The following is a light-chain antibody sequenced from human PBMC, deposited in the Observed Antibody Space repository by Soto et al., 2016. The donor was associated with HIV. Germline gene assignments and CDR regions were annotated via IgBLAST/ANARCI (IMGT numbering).Light chain of an antibody. CDR2: GKN. V-gene: IGLV3-19*01. Sequence: SSELTQDPAVSVALGQTVRITCQGDSLRSYYASWYQQKPGQAPVLVIYGKNNRPSGIPDRFSGSSSGNIASLTITGAQAEDEADYYCNSRDSSGNYVVFGGGTKLDRP. CDR3: NSRDSSGNYVV. J-gene: IGLJ2*01. CDR1: SLRSYY.